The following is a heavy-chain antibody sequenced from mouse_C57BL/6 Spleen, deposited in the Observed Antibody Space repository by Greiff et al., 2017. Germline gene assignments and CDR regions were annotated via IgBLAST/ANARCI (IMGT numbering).Heavy chain of an antibody. D-gene: IGHD1-3*01. CDR2: ISYDGSN. CDR3: ARDGEWGGAY. V-gene: IGHV3-6*01. Sequence: EVQLVESGPGLVKPSQSLSLTCSVTGYSITSGYYWNWIRQFPGNKLEWMGYISYDGSNNYNPSLKNRISITRDTSKNQFFLKLNSVTTEDTATYYCARDGEWGGAYWGQGTLVTVSA. J-gene: IGHJ3*01. CDR1: GYSITSGYY.